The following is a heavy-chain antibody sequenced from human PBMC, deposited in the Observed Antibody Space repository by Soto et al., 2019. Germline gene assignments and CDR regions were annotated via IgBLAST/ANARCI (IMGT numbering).Heavy chain of an antibody. CDR2: ISAAGVST. Sequence: EVQLLESGGDFVQPGGSLRLSCAASGFSFSTYAMLWVRQAPGKGLESISAISAAGVSTYYADSVQGRFTISRDNSKNTLYMQMNSLRGEDTAIYYCAKRLTNGDEGQWGRGTLVTVSS. CDR1: GFSFSTYA. J-gene: IGHJ4*02. CDR3: AKRLTNGDEGQ. D-gene: IGHD2-21*02. V-gene: IGHV3-23*01.